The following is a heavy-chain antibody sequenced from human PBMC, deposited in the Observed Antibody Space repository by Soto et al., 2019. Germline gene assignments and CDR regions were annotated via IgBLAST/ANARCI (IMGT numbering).Heavy chain of an antibody. J-gene: IGHJ4*02. CDR1: GFTFSSYS. D-gene: IGHD5-12*01. CDR2: IGPSSSSI. Sequence: EVQLVESGGGLVQPGGSLRLSCAASGFTFSSYSVTWVRQAPGKGLEWVSYIGPSSSSIYYADSVKGRFTISRDSAKNSLYLQMSSLRADDTAIYYCARVMGSGYDWYFDYWGQGTLVTVSS. CDR3: ARVMGSGYDWYFDY. V-gene: IGHV3-48*01.